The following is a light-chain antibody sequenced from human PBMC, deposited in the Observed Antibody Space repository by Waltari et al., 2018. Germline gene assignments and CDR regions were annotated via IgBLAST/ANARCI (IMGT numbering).Light chain of an antibody. CDR2: AAS. Sequence: DIQLTQSPSSLSASVGDRVSLTYRASESIGNSLNWYQQRPGKAPKLLIYAASTLQSGVPSRFTGSGSGTDFTLTIGSLQPEDFATYYCQQSYTTPRTYKNPRTFGQGTQVEIK. J-gene: IGKJ1*01. CDR3: QQSYTTPRTYKNPRT. CDR1: ESIGNS. V-gene: IGKV1-39*01.